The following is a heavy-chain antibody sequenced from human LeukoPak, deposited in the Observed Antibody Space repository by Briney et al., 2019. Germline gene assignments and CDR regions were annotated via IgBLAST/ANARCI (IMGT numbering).Heavy chain of an antibody. CDR2: IIEDGNLK. Sequence: PGGSLRLSCAASGFTFSAYWMTWVRQAPGKGLAWVANIIEDGNLKYYVDSVKGRFTIFRDNTKNSLYLQMKSLRADDTAVYYCARVGKNGWDFDHWGQGTLVTVSS. J-gene: IGHJ4*02. D-gene: IGHD6-19*01. CDR3: ARVGKNGWDFDH. V-gene: IGHV3-7*01. CDR1: GFTFSAYW.